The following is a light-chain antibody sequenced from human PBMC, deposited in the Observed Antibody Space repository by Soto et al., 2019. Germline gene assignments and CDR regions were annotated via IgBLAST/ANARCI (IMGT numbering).Light chain of an antibody. CDR2: GAS. V-gene: IGKV3D-15*01. CDR1: ESVCST. Sequence: EIVMTKSPATLSVSPWERATLSCRASESVCSTLVWYQKKPGQAPRLLIYGASSTATGSPDRFIGSSSWRDFILTISNLQSEDCAVYYCQHYNNWPPYTFGQGTRLEIK. CDR3: QHYNNWPPYT. J-gene: IGKJ5*01.